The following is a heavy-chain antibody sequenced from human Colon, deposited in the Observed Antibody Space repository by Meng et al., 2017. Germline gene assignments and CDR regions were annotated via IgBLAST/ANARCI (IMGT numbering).Heavy chain of an antibody. CDR3: ASLSSTVDRPSDFDS. CDR1: GGSIGSGGYS. J-gene: IGHJ4*02. V-gene: IGHV4-30-2*01. Sequence: QPQPQESGSGLVKPSQTLSLTCAVSGGSIGSGGYSWSWIRQPPGKGLEWIGYIYHSGSTYYNPSLKSRVTISVDRSKNQFSLKLSSVTAADTAVYYCASLSSTVDRPSDFDSWGQGTLVTVSS. CDR2: IYHSGST. D-gene: IGHD4-23*01.